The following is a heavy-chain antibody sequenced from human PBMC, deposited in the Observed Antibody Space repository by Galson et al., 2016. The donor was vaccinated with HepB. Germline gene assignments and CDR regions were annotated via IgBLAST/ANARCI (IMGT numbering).Heavy chain of an antibody. CDR1: GGSMISYY. Sequence: SETLSLTCTVSGGSMISYYWSWIRQPPGKGLEWIGYVYYGGTTNYNPSLKSRVSISVDTLKNQFYLKLSSVTVADTAVYYCARQYNWNRLAALDIWGQGTLVTVSS. CDR3: ARQYNWNRLAALDI. V-gene: IGHV4-59*01. CDR2: VYYGGTT. D-gene: IGHD1-20*01. J-gene: IGHJ3*02.